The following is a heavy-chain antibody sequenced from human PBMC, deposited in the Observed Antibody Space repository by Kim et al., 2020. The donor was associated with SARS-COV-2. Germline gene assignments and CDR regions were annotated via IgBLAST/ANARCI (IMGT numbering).Heavy chain of an antibody. J-gene: IGHJ4*02. CDR2: ISGSGGST. V-gene: IGHV3-23*01. Sequence: GGSLRLSCAASGFTFSIYAMSWVRQAPGKGLEWVSAISGSGGSTYYADSVKGRFTISRDNSKNTLYLQMNSLRAEDTAVYYCAKHINYYDSSGYLTLWGQGTLVTVSS. CDR3: AKHINYYDSSGYLTL. D-gene: IGHD3-22*01. CDR1: GFTFSIYA.